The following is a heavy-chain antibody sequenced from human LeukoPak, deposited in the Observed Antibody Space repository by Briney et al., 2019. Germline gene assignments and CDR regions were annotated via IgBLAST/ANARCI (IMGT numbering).Heavy chain of an antibody. CDR1: GYTFTSYG. J-gene: IGHJ4*02. CDR3: ARVAGLRYFDWVDY. CDR2: ISTYNGNT. V-gene: IGHV1-18*04. Sequence: ASVKVSCKASGYTFTSYGFSWVRQAPGHGLKWMGWISTYNGNTNYAQKLQGRVTMTTDTSTSTAYMELRSLRSDDTAVYYCARVAGLRYFDWVDYWGQGTPVTVSS. D-gene: IGHD3-9*01.